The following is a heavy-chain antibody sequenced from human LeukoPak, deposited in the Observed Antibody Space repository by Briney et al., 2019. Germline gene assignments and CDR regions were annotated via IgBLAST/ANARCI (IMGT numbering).Heavy chain of an antibody. V-gene: IGHV4-34*01. CDR2: MNDSGST. Sequence: PSETLSLTCDVYRGSFSGYFWSWIRQTPGKGLEWLGEMNDSGSTNYNPSLKSRVTISVAVSKNQYSLRLTSVTAADTAVYYCARKGFVESTGWRGAFDVWGLGTMVTVSS. D-gene: IGHD2-8*02. CDR3: ARKGFVESTGWRGAFDV. CDR1: RGSFSGYF. J-gene: IGHJ3*01.